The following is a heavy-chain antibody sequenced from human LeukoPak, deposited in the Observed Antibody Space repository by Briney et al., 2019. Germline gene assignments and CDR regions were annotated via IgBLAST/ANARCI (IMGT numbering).Heavy chain of an antibody. J-gene: IGHJ4*02. D-gene: IGHD3-22*01. CDR1: GGSISSYY. Sequence: SETLSLTCTVSGGSISSYYWSWIRQPPGKGLEWIGYIYYSGSTNYNPSLKSRVTISVDTSKNQFSLKLSSVTAADTAVYYCARDRSSGYFDYWGQGTLVTVSS. CDR2: IYYSGST. CDR3: ARDRSSGYFDY. V-gene: IGHV4-59*01.